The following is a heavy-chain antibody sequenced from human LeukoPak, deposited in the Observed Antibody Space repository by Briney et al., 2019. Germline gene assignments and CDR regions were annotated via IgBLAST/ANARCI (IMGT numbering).Heavy chain of an antibody. Sequence: GESLKISCKGSGYRFTSYWIGWVRQKPGKGLEWMGIIHPGDSDTRYSPSFQGQVTISADKSISTAYLQWSSLKASDTAMYYCASRWIQDGFDIWGQGTMVTVSS. CDR3: ASRWIQDGFDI. D-gene: IGHD5-18*01. CDR1: GYRFTSYW. CDR2: IHPGDSDT. V-gene: IGHV5-51*01. J-gene: IGHJ3*02.